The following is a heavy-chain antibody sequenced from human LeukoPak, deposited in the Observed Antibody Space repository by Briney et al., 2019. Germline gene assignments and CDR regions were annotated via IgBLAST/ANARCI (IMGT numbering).Heavy chain of an antibody. CDR1: GFTFSSYS. D-gene: IGHD6-6*01. Sequence: GGSLRLSCAASGFTFSSYSMNWVRQAPGKGLEWVSSISSSSSYIYYADSVKGRFTISRDNAKNTLYLQVNSLRVEDTAVYYCATDRSSIVARPHWGQGTLVTVSS. J-gene: IGHJ4*02. CDR2: ISSSSSYI. V-gene: IGHV3-21*01. CDR3: ATDRSSIVARPH.